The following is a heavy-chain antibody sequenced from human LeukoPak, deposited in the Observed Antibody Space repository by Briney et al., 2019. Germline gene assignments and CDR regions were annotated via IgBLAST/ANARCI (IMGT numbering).Heavy chain of an antibody. V-gene: IGHV4-4*09. CDR3: ARGYCGSGSYLNKGYYFDY. J-gene: IGHJ4*02. CDR2: IYTSGST. D-gene: IGHD3-10*01. Sequence: SETLSLTCTVSGGSISSYYWSWIRQPPGKGLEWIGYIYTSGSTNYNPSLKSRVTISVDTSKNQFSLKLSSVTAADTAVYYCARGYCGSGSYLNKGYYFDYWGQGTLVTVSS. CDR1: GGSISSYY.